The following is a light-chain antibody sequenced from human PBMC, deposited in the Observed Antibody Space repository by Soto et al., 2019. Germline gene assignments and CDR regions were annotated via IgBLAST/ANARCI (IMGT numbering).Light chain of an antibody. CDR1: QSVSSY. CDR2: DAS. J-gene: IGKJ5*01. Sequence: EIVLRESPATLSLSPGERAILSCRASQSVSSYLAWYQQKPGQAPRLLIYDASNRATGIPARFSGSGSGTDFTLTISSLEPEDAAVYYCQQRSNWPPITFGQGTRLEIK. CDR3: QQRSNWPPIT. V-gene: IGKV3-11*01.